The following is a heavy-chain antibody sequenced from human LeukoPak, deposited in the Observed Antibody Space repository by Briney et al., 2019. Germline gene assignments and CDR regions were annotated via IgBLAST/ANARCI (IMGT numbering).Heavy chain of an antibody. J-gene: IGHJ6*02. Sequence: GGSLRLSCAASGFTFSSYAMSWVRQAPGKGLEWVAVIRYDGSNKYYADSVKGRFTISRDNSKNTLYLQMNSLRAEDTAVYYCAREAVDTIFGVVIRGYYYYGMDVWGQGTTVTVSS. V-gene: IGHV3-33*08. CDR3: AREAVDTIFGVVIRGYYYYGMDV. D-gene: IGHD3-3*01. CDR1: GFTFSSYA. CDR2: IRYDGSNK.